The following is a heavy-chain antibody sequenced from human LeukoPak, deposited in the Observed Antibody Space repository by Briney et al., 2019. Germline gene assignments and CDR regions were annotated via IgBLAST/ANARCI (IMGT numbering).Heavy chain of an antibody. CDR2: IYYSGST. D-gene: IGHD1-7*01. J-gene: IGHJ6*02. Sequence: LETLSLTCTVSGGSISSSSYYWGWIRQPPGKGLEWIGSIYYSGSTYYNPSLKSRVTISVDTSKNQFSLKLSSVTAADTAVYYCARLRITGTTESYYYYGMDVWGQGTTVTVSS. CDR1: GGSISSSSYY. V-gene: IGHV4-39*01. CDR3: ARLRITGTTESYYYYGMDV.